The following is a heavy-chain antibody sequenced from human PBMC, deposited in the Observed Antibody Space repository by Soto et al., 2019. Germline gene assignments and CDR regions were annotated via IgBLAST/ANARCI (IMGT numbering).Heavy chain of an antibody. CDR2: ISTYNANT. J-gene: IGHJ1*01. CDR3: ARERDGSSWSSAESLQY. Sequence: QVHLVQSGAEVKKPGASVKVSCKASGYIFSNYGISWVRQAPGQGLEWMGWISTYNANTYYAQKFQGRVTMTTDTSPSTAYMELMSLSSDDTAVFYCARERDGSSWSSAESLQYWGQGTLGTVAS. CDR1: GYIFSNYG. V-gene: IGHV1-18*01. D-gene: IGHD6-13*01.